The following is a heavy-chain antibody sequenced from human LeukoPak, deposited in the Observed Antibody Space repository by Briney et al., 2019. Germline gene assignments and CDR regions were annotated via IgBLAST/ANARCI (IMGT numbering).Heavy chain of an antibody. Sequence: SETLSLTCTVSGASISSYYWSRIRQPPGKGLEWIGYMYYSGSTNYNPSLKSRVTISVDTSKNQFSLKLSSVTAADTAVYYCARGGSIVGATPHDTFDIWGQGTMVTVSS. CDR1: GASISSYY. D-gene: IGHD1-26*01. V-gene: IGHV4-59*01. J-gene: IGHJ3*02. CDR3: ARGGSIVGATPHDTFDI. CDR2: MYYSGST.